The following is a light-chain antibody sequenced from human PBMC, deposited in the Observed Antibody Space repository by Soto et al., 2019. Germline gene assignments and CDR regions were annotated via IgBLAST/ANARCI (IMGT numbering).Light chain of an antibody. CDR3: QQYGSSPQT. J-gene: IGKJ1*01. CDR2: GAS. Sequence: EIVLTQSPGTLSLSPGERATLSCRASQSVSSSYLAWYQQKPGQAPRLLIYGASSRATGIPDRFSGSESGTDFTLTISRLEPEDFAVYYCQQYGSSPQTFGQGTKV. V-gene: IGKV3-20*01. CDR1: QSVSSSY.